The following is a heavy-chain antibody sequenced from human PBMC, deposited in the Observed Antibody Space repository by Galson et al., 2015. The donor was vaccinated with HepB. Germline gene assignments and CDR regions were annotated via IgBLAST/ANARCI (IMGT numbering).Heavy chain of an antibody. D-gene: IGHD7-27*01. V-gene: IGHV6-1*01. J-gene: IGHJ4*02. Sequence: CAISGDSVSSNSATWNWIRQSPSRGLEWLGRTYYRSKWYNDYAVSVKSRITINPDTSKHQFSLQLNSVTPEDTAVYYCARGIIGDRRKFFDYWGQGTLVTVSS. CDR1: GDSVSSNSAT. CDR3: ARGIIGDRRKFFDY. CDR2: TYYRSKWYN.